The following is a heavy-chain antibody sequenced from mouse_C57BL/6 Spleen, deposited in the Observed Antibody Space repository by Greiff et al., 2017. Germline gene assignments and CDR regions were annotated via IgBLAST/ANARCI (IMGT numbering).Heavy chain of an antibody. J-gene: IGHJ1*03. Sequence: LQQSGAELARPGASVKLSCKASGYTFTSYGISWVKQRTGQGLEWIGEIYPRSGNTYYNEKFKGKATLTADKSSSTAYMELRSLTSEDSAVYFCSSYYYGSSYWYFDVWGTGTTVTVSS. CDR1: GYTFTSYG. CDR3: SSYYYGSSYWYFDV. D-gene: IGHD1-1*01. V-gene: IGHV1-81*01. CDR2: IYPRSGNT.